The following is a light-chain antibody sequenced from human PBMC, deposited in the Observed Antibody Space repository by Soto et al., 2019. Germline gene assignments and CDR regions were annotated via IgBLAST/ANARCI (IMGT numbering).Light chain of an antibody. Sequence: EIVLTQSPVTLSLSPGERATLSCRASQTISSYLAWYQQKPGQAPRLLIYDASNRATGIPARFSGSGSGTDFTLTISSLEPEDFAVYYCQQRRNWPQPFGQGTKLEIK. CDR2: DAS. CDR1: QTISSY. V-gene: IGKV3-11*01. J-gene: IGKJ1*01. CDR3: QQRRNWPQP.